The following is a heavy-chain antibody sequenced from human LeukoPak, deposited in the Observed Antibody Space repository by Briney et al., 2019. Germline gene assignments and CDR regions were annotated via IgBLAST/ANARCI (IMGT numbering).Heavy chain of an antibody. CDR2: IHHSGST. J-gene: IGHJ4*02. V-gene: IGHV4-38-2*02. CDR3: ARDPRFSPFDY. Sequence: PSETLSLTCTVSSYSISSGFYWGWIRPPPGKGLEWIGSIHHSGSTYYSPSLKSRLTISVDTSKNQFSLMLTSVTAADTAVYYCARDPRFSPFDYWGQGTLVTVSS. CDR1: SYSISSGFY.